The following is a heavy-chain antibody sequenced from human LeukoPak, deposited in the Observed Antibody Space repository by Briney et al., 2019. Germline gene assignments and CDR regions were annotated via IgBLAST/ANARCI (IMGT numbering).Heavy chain of an antibody. CDR2: INHSGST. V-gene: IGHV4-34*01. J-gene: IGHJ4*02. D-gene: IGHD6-13*01. Sequence: PSETLSLTCAVYGGSFSGYYWSWIRQPPGKGLEWIGEINHSGSTNYNPSLKSRVTISVDTSKNQFSLKLSSVTAADTAVYYCARKGRIAAAGTRPFDYWGQGTLVTVSS. CDR1: GGSFSGYY. CDR3: ARKGRIAAAGTRPFDY.